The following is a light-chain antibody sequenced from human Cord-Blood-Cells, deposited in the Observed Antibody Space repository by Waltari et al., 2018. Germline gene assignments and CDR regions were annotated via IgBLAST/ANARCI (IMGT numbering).Light chain of an antibody. CDR2: GAS. Sequence: EIVLTQSPGTLSLSPGERANTSCRASQSVSISYLAWYQQKPGQAPRLLIYGASSRATGIPDRFSGSGSGTDFTLTISRLEPEDFAVYYCQQYGSSRTFGQGTKVEIK. J-gene: IGKJ1*01. CDR1: QSVSISY. V-gene: IGKV3-20*01. CDR3: QQYGSSRT.